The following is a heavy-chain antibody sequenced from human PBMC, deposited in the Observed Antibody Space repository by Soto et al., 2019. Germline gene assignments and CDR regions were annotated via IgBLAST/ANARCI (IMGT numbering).Heavy chain of an antibody. CDR3: ARLRSGYYDSSGNYYYYGMDV. D-gene: IGHD3-22*01. J-gene: IGHJ6*02. CDR1: GYSFTSYW. V-gene: IGHV5-51*01. Sequence: PGESLKISCKGSGYSFTSYWIGWVRQMPGKGLEWMGIIYPGDSDTRHSPSFQGQVTISADKSISTAYLQWSSLKASDTAMYYCARLRSGYYDSSGNYYYYGMDVWGQGTTVTVSS. CDR2: IYPGDSDT.